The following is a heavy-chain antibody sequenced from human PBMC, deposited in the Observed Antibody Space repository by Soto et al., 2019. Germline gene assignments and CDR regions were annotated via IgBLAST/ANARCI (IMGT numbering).Heavy chain of an antibody. Sequence: SETLSLTCTVSGGSISSYYWSWIRQPPGKGLEWIGYIYYSGSTNYNPSLKSRVTISVDTSKNQFSLKLSSVTAADTAVYYCARDRKGGNSEGEYVDAFDIWGKGTLVTV. CDR1: GGSISSYY. CDR3: ARDRKGGNSEGEYVDAFDI. D-gene: IGHD2-21*02. V-gene: IGHV4-59*01. CDR2: IYYSGST. J-gene: IGHJ3*02.